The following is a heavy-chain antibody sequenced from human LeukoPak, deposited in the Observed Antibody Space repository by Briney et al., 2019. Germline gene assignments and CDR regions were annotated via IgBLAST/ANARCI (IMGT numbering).Heavy chain of an antibody. V-gene: IGHV3-74*01. D-gene: IGHD2/OR15-2a*01. CDR1: GFTFSDTW. CDR2: IRSDGSDT. CDR3: AREFLYYYYMDV. Sequence: GGSLRLSCAASGFTFSDTWMHWVRQAPGEGLVWVSRIRSDGSDTRYAESVKGRFTISRDNAKNTLYLQMNSLRAEDTAVYYCAREFLYYYYMDVWDKGTTVTVSS. J-gene: IGHJ6*03.